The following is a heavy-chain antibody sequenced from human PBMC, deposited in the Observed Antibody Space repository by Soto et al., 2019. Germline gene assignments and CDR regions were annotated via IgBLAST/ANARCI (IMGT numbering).Heavy chain of an antibody. CDR1: GYTFTSYA. V-gene: IGHV1-3*01. Sequence: QVQLVQSGAEVKKPGASVKVSCKASGYTFTSYAMHWVRQAPGQRLEWMGWINAGNGNTKYSQKFQGRVTITMDTSASTAYMELSSLRSDDTAVYTSAKGPGGPDGPGDYWGQGTLVTVSS. J-gene: IGHJ4*02. CDR2: INAGNGNT. D-gene: IGHD2-15*01. CDR3: AKGPGGPDGPGDY.